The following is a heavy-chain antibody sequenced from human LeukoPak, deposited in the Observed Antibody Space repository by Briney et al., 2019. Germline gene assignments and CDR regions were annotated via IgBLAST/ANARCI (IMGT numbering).Heavy chain of an antibody. Sequence: SQTLSLTCTVSGGSISSGGYYWSWIRQHPGKGLEWIGYIYYSGSTYYNPSLKSRVTISVDTSKNQFSLKLSSVTAADTAVYYCARVVGGIAAAGRLWGNFDYWGQGTLVTVSS. CDR2: IYYSGST. D-gene: IGHD6-13*01. CDR3: ARVVGGIAAAGRLWGNFDY. J-gene: IGHJ4*02. V-gene: IGHV4-31*03. CDR1: GGSISSGGYY.